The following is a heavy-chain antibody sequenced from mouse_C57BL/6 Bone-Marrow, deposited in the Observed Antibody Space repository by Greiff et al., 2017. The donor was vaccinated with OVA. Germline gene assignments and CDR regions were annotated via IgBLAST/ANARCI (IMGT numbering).Heavy chain of an antibody. Sequence: QVQLKQSGAELVRPGASVTLSCKASGYTFTDYEMHWVKQTPVHGLEWIGAIDPETGGTAYNQKFQGKAILTADKSSSTAYMELRSLTSEDSAVYYCTRSPYYYAMDYWGQGTSVTVSS. CDR1: GYTFTDYE. J-gene: IGHJ4*01. CDR2: IDPETGGT. CDR3: TRSPYYYAMDY. V-gene: IGHV1-15*01.